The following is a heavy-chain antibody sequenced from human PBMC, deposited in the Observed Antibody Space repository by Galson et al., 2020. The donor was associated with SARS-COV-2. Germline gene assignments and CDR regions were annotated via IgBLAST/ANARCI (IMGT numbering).Heavy chain of an antibody. V-gene: IGHV1-18*01. CDR3: ARVVGATPSDY. CDR2: ISAYNGNT. CDR1: GYTFTTYG. Sequence: ASVKVSCKASGYTFTTYGFIWVRQAPGQGLEWMGLISAYNGNTNYPQRLQGRVTMTTDTSTSTAYMELTSLRSDDTAVYYCARVVGATPSDYWGQGTLVTVSS. D-gene: IGHD1-26*01. J-gene: IGHJ4*02.